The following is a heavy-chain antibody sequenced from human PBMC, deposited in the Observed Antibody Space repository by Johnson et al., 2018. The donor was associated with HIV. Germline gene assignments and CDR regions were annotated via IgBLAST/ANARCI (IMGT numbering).Heavy chain of an antibody. Sequence: QLVESGGVVVQPGGSLRLSCADSGFTFDDYAMHWVRQAPGKGLEWVSLISWDGGSTYYADSVKGRFTISRDNSKNSLYLQMNSLRAEDTALYYCAKENLSGAFDIWGQGTMVTVSS. CDR3: AKENLSGAFDI. D-gene: IGHD1-14*01. J-gene: IGHJ3*02. V-gene: IGHV3-43D*03. CDR1: GFTFDDYA. CDR2: ISWDGGST.